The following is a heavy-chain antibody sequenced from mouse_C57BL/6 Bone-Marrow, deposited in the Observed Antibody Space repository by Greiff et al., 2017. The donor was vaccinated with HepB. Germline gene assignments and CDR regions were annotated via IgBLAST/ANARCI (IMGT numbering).Heavy chain of an antibody. CDR3: ARGAFITTVVDWYFDV. Sequence: VQLQQSGAELARPGASVKMSCKASGYTFTSYTMHWVKQRTGQGLEWIGYINPSSGYTKYNQKFKDKATLTADKSSSTAYMQLSSLTSEDSAVYYCARGAFITTVVDWYFDVWGTGTTVTVSS. J-gene: IGHJ1*03. CDR1: GYTFTSYT. CDR2: INPSSGYT. D-gene: IGHD1-1*01. V-gene: IGHV1-4*01.